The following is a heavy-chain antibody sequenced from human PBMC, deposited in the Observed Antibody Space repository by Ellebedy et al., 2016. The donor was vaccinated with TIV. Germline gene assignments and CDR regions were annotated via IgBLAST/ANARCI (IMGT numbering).Heavy chain of an antibody. D-gene: IGHD1-1*01. V-gene: IGHV4-31*03. CDR1: GGSISSGGYS. Sequence: SETLSLXCTVSGGSISSGGYSWSWIRQHPGKGLEWIGYIYYSGSTYYNPSLKSRVTISVDTSKNQFSLKLSSVTAADTAVYYCARENEDYCFDYWGQGTLVTVSS. CDR3: ARENEDYCFDY. CDR2: IYYSGST. J-gene: IGHJ4*02.